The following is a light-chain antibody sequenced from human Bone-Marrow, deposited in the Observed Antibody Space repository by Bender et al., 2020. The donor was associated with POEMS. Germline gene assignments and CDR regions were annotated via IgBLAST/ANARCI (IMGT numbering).Light chain of an antibody. J-gene: IGLJ3*02. Sequence: QSVLTQPPSASGTPGQRVTISCSGSSSNIGSNYVYWYQQFPGTAPKVLIYRNTERPSGVPDRFSGSKSGTSASLAITGLQAEDEGDYYCQSYDNSLGGWVFGGGTKLTVL. V-gene: IGLV1-47*01. CDR1: SSNIGSNY. CDR2: RNT. CDR3: QSYDNSLGGWV.